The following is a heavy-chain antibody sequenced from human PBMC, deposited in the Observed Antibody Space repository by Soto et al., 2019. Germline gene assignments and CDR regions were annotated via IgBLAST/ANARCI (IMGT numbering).Heavy chain of an antibody. V-gene: IGHV3-23*01. CDR2: VSASGSIT. J-gene: IGHJ4*02. CDR1: GFTFSSYD. CDR3: AKGDCSGGRCYRGFDY. D-gene: IGHD2-15*01. Sequence: GGSLRLSCADSGFTFSSYDMNWVRQAPGKGLEWVSGVSASGSITSYADSAKGRFTISRDNAKNTVFLQMTGLRAEDTAVYFCAKGDCSGGRCYRGFDYWGQGTLVTVSS.